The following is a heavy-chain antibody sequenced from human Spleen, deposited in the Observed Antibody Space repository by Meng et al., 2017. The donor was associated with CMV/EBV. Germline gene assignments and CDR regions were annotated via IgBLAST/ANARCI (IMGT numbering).Heavy chain of an antibody. CDR2: IYYSGST. V-gene: IGHV4-59*01. J-gene: IGHJ4*02. CDR1: GGSISSYY. Sequence: HVKRQGPGPGLVKLSETLYLTCTVSGGSISSYYWSWIRQPPGKGLEWLGYIYYSGSTNYNPSLKSRVTISVDTSKNQFSLKLSSMTAADTAVYYCARVHSSGWYGWADYFDYWGQGTLVTVSS. D-gene: IGHD6-19*01. CDR3: ARVHSSGWYGWADYFDY.